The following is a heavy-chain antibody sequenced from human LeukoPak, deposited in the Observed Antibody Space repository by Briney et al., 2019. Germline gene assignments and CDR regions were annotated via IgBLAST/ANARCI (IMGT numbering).Heavy chain of an antibody. D-gene: IGHD5-12*01. CDR2: ISSGSRYI. V-gene: IGHV3-21*01. Sequence: GGSLRFPCAPSGLTLSTKTMTWVRQASGKGLEWVSSISSGSRYIYYADSVKGRFTISRDNAKDSLYLQMNSLRAEDTAVYYCAKCSWDNGYDSDLLWARRTLVTVSS. J-gene: IGHJ4*02. CDR3: AKCSWDNGYDSDLL. CDR1: GLTLSTKT.